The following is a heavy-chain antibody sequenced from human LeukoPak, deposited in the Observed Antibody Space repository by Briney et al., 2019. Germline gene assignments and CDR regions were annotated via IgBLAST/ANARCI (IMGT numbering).Heavy chain of an antibody. D-gene: IGHD4-17*01. CDR2: INPSGGST. CDR3: ARDPSGDYGDLRFNY. CDR1: GYTFTGYY. Sequence: GASAKVSCKASGYTFTGYYMHWVRQAPGQGLEWMGIINPSGGSTKYAQKFQGRVTMTRDTSTSTVYMEVSSLTSEDTAVYYCARDPSGDYGDLRFNYWGQGTLVTVSS. V-gene: IGHV1-46*01. J-gene: IGHJ4*02.